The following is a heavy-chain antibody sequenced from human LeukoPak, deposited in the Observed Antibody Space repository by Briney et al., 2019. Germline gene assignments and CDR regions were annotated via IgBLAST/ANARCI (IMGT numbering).Heavy chain of an antibody. CDR2: ISSSGSTI. CDR1: GFTFSSYE. V-gene: IGHV3-48*03. J-gene: IGHJ4*02. CDR3: ARGPLGSGSYSSY. Sequence: GRSLRLSCAASGFTFSSYEMNWVRQAPGKGLEWVSYISSSGSTIYYADSVKGRFTISRDNAKNSLYLQMNSLRAEDTAVYYCARGPLGSGSYSSYWGQGTLVTVSS. D-gene: IGHD3-10*01.